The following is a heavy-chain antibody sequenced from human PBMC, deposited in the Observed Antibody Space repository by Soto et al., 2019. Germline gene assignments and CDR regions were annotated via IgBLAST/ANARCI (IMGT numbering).Heavy chain of an antibody. CDR3: ATSYDSGFDL. J-gene: IGHJ5*02. CDR1: GYPFSKYG. CDR2: IKPDNGDT. D-gene: IGHD5-12*01. V-gene: IGHV1-18*04. Sequence: QLQLVQSGAEVERPGASVRVSCKAYGYPFSKYGISWIRQAPGQGLEWMGWIKPDNGDTNYAQKFQGRVTMTTDTSSNTAYMELRSLRSVDTAVYYCATSYDSGFDLWGQGTVVSVSS.